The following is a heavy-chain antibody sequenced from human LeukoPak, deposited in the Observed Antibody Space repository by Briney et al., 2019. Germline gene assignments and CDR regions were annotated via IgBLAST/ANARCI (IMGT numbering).Heavy chain of an antibody. Sequence: GGSLRLSCAASGFTFDDYGMSWVRQAPGKGLEWVSGINWNGGGTGYADSVQGRFTISRDNVKNSLYLQMNSLRAEDTALYYCAKEGVSVAGYFDYWGQGTLVTVSS. CDR1: GFTFDDYG. CDR2: INWNGGGT. CDR3: AKEGVSVAGYFDY. J-gene: IGHJ4*02. V-gene: IGHV3-20*04. D-gene: IGHD6-19*01.